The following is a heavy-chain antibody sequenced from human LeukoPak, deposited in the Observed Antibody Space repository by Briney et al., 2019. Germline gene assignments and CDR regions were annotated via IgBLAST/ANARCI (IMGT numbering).Heavy chain of an antibody. J-gene: IGHJ3*02. V-gene: IGHV3-53*01. CDR1: GFTVSSNY. CDR2: IYSGGST. CDR3: ARAIVATDAFDI. Sequence: GGSLRLSCAASGFTVSSNYMSWVRQAPGKGLEWVSVIYSGGSTYYADSVKGRFTISRDNAKNSLYLQMNSLRAEDTAVYHCARAIVATDAFDIWGQGTMVTVSS. D-gene: IGHD5-12*01.